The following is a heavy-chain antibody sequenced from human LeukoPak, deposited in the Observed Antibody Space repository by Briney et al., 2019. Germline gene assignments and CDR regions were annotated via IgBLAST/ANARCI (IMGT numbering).Heavy chain of an antibody. CDR2: ISAYNGNT. CDR1: GYTFTSYG. J-gene: IGHJ6*03. Sequence: ASVKVSCKASGYTFTSYGISWVRQAPGQGLEWMGWISAYNGNTNYAQKLQGRVTITADESTSTAYVELSSLRSEDTAVYYCARAVRDWNYDYYYYMDVWGKGTTVTVSS. V-gene: IGHV1-18*01. D-gene: IGHD1-1*01. CDR3: ARAVRDWNYDYYYYMDV.